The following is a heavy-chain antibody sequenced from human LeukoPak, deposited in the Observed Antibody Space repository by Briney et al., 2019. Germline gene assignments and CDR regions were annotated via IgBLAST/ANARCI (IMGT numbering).Heavy chain of an antibody. D-gene: IGHD2-2*01. CDR3: ARGYCSSTSCEDSIDY. Sequence: GASVKVSCKTSGYTFSSYGITWVRQAPGQGLEWMGWISAYNGNTDYAQRLQGRVTMTTDTSTSTAYMELANLRSDDTAVYYCARGYCSSTSCEDSIDYWGHGSLVTVSS. V-gene: IGHV1-18*01. CDR1: GYTFSSYG. CDR2: ISAYNGNT. J-gene: IGHJ4*01.